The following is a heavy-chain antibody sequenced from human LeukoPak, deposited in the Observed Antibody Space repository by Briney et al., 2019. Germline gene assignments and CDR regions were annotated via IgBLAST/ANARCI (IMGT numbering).Heavy chain of an antibody. D-gene: IGHD3-3*01. J-gene: IGHJ6*02. CDR2: IKQDGSEK. V-gene: IGHV3-7*01. Sequence: GGSLRLSCAASGFTFSSYWMSWVRQAPGKGLEWVANIKQDGSEKYYVDSVKGRFTISRDNDKNSLYLQMNSLRADDTAVYYCARVEADITIFGVVISYYYYGMDVWGQGTTVTVSS. CDR3: ARVEADITIFGVVISYYYYGMDV. CDR1: GFTFSSYW.